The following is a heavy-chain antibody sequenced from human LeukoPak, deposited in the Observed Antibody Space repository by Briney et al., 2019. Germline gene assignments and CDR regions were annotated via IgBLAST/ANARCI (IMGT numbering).Heavy chain of an antibody. J-gene: IGHJ4*02. CDR3: AAAPHYYASGSFDY. V-gene: IGHV1-58*01. D-gene: IGHD3-10*01. CDR1: GFTFTTSA. CDR2: IVVGSGNT. Sequence: ASVKVSCKASGFTFTTSAVQWVRQARGQRLEWIGWIVVGSGNTNSAQKFQERVTITRDMSTSTAYMELSSLRSEDTAVYYCAAAPHYYASGSFDYWGQGTLVTVSS.